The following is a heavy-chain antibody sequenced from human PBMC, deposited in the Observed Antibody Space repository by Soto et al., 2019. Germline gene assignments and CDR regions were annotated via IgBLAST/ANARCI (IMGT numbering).Heavy chain of an antibody. V-gene: IGHV3-23*01. CDR1: GFTFSDSV. CDR2: MSGDGRT. J-gene: IGHJ4*02. D-gene: IGHD3-22*01. CDR3: VKWHTSNFDSLPFTGFDF. Sequence: PGGSLRLSCLGSGFTFSDSVMAWVRQAPGKGLEWLSVMSGDGRTRYALSVTGRFTIPRDNSKNTLYLQMRSLRAEDAAAYYCVKWHTSNFDSLPFTGFDFWGQGTQVTVYS.